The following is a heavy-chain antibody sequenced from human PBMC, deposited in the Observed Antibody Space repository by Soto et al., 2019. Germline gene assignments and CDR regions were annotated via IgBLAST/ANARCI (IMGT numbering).Heavy chain of an antibody. V-gene: IGHV4-30-2*06. CDR2: ISHLENT. D-gene: IGHD5-12*01. Sequence: SETLSLTCTVSGASLSYGGFSWRWIRQSPGKGLEWIGYISHLENTYFHPSFKSRLTMSIDRTRNQFSLKLSSVTAADMAVYSFARVGGYDSFDYWGQGVLVTVSS. CDR1: GASLSYGGFS. J-gene: IGHJ4*02. CDR3: ARVGGYDSFDY.